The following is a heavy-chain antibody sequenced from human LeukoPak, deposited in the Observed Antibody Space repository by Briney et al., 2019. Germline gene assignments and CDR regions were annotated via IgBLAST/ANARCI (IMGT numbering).Heavy chain of an antibody. D-gene: IGHD6-13*01. Sequence: GGSLRLSCAASGFTFDDYAMHWVRQAPGRGREWASGISWNSGSIGYADSVKGRFTISRDNAKNSLYLQMNSLRAEDTALYYCAKDRGDSSSSFDLWGRGTLVTVSS. J-gene: IGHJ2*01. V-gene: IGHV3-9*01. CDR1: GFTFDDYA. CDR2: ISWNSGSI. CDR3: AKDRGDSSSSFDL.